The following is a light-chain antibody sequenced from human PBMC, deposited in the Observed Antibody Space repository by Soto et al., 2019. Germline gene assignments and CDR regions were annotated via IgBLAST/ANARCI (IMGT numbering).Light chain of an antibody. Sequence: PSNLSATVRDLVPPRFRASQSISSWLAWYQQKPGKAPKLLIYDASSLESGVPSRFSGSGSGTEFTLTISSLQPDDFATYYCQQYNSYSITFGQGTRLEIK. CDR1: QSISSW. J-gene: IGKJ5*01. CDR3: QQYNSYSIT. V-gene: IGKV1-5*01. CDR2: DAS.